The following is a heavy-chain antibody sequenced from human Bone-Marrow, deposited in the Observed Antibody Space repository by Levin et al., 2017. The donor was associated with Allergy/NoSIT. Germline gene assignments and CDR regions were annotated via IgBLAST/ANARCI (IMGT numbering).Heavy chain of an antibody. CDR2: ISSDGTKT. Sequence: PGGSLRLSCAASGFTFSHYGMHWVRQAPGKGLEWVAVISSDGTKTYYADSLKGQFTISRDNSKNTLYLQMNSLRADDTAIYYCAKEIAAADQFDYWGQGTLVTVSS. CDR3: AKEIAAADQFDY. D-gene: IGHD6-25*01. J-gene: IGHJ4*02. CDR1: GFTFSHYG. V-gene: IGHV3-30*18.